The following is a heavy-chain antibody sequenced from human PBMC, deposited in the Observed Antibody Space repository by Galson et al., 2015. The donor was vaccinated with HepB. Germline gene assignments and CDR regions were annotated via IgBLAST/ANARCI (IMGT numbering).Heavy chain of an antibody. D-gene: IGHD4-17*01. CDR2: IWYDGSNK. CDR3: ARGNGDLRNGAFDI. J-gene: IGHJ3*02. Sequence: SLRLSCAASGFTFSSYGMHWVRQAPGKGLEWVAVIWYDGSNKYYADSVKGRFTISRDNSKNTLYLQMNSLRAEDTAVYYCARGNGDLRNGAFDIWGQGTMVTVSS. CDR1: GFTFSSYG. V-gene: IGHV3-33*01.